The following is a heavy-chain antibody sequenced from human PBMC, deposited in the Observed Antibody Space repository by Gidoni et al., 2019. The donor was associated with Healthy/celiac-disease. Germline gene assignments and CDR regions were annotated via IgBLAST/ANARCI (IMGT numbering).Heavy chain of an antibody. V-gene: IGHV3-30*18. J-gene: IGHJ4*02. CDR1: GFTFSSYG. CDR3: AKLLGSYYDSSPLY. Sequence: QVQLVESGGGVVQPGRSLRLSCAASGFTFSSYGMHWVRQAPGKGLEWVAVISYDGSNKYYADSVKGRFTISRDNSKNTLYLQMNSLRAEDTAVYYCAKLLGSYYDSSPLYWGQGTLVTVSS. D-gene: IGHD3-22*01. CDR2: ISYDGSNK.